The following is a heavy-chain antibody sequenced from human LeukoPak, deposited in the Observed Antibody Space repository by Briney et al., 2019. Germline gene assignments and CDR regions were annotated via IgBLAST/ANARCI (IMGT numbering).Heavy chain of an antibody. CDR2: INPNSGGT. CDR1: GYTFTGYY. J-gene: IGHJ4*02. D-gene: IGHD2-2*01. V-gene: IGHV1-2*06. CDR3: AAQTREMTSQYY. Sequence: GASVKVSCKASGYTFTGYYMHWMRQAPGQGLEWMGRINPNSGGTNYAQKFQDRVTMTRDTSISTAYMELSRLRSDDTAVYYCAAQTREMTSQYYWGQGTLVTVSS.